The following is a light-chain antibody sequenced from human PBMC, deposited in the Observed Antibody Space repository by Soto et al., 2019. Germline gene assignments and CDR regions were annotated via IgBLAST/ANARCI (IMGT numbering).Light chain of an antibody. CDR1: QGISSK. CDR2: DAS. J-gene: IGKJ5*01. CDR3: QQVNSYPLT. Sequence: IQLTQSPSSLSASVGDRVTITCRASQGISSKLAWHQQKPGNAPKLLIYDASTLQGGVPSRFSGSGSGTDFTLTISSLQPEDFATYYCQQVNSYPLTFGQGTRLEMK. V-gene: IGKV1-9*01.